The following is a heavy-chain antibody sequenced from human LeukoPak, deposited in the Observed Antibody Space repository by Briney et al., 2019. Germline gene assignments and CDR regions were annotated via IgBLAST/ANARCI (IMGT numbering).Heavy chain of an antibody. J-gene: IGHJ4*02. Sequence: GGSLRLSCAASGFTFDDYAMHWVRQAPGKGLEWVSGISWNSGSIGYADSVKGRFTISRDNAKNSLYLQMNSLRAEDTALYYCAKGVYDSSGYNSYFDYWGQGTQVTVSS. CDR3: AKGVYDSSGYNSYFDY. V-gene: IGHV3-9*01. CDR2: ISWNSGSI. D-gene: IGHD3-22*01. CDR1: GFTFDDYA.